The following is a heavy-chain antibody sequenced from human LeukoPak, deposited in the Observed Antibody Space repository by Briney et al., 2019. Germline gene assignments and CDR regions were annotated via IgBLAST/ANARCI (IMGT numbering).Heavy chain of an antibody. CDR1: GXTFSSYG. Sequence: GGSLRLSCSASGXTFSSYGMHWVRQAPGKGLEWVAVIWYDGSDKYYADSVKGRFTISRDNSKNTLSLQMNSLRAEDTAVYYCARVPIWFGELSFDYWGQGTLVTVSS. CDR3: ARVPIWFGELSFDY. CDR2: IWYDGSDK. V-gene: IGHV3-33*01. D-gene: IGHD3-10*01. J-gene: IGHJ4*02.